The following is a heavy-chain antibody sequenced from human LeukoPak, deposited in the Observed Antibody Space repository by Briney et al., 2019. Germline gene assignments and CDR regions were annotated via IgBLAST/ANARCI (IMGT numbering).Heavy chain of an antibody. CDR3: ARGLWVGYYYYMDV. Sequence: GASVKVSCKASGGTFSSYAISWVRQAPGQGLEWMGGIIPIFGTANYAQKFQGRVTITADESTSTAYMELSSLRSEDTAVYYCARGLWVGYYYYMDVWGKGTTVTISS. CDR1: GGTFSSYA. J-gene: IGHJ6*03. D-gene: IGHD3-10*01. V-gene: IGHV1-69*13. CDR2: IIPIFGTA.